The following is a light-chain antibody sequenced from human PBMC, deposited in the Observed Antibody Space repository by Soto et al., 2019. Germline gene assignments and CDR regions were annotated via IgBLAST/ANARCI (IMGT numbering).Light chain of an antibody. CDR3: QSYESSLSGSYV. CDR1: SSNIGAGYD. CDR2: GNS. V-gene: IGLV1-40*01. J-gene: IGLJ1*01. Sequence: QSALTQPPSVSGPPGQRVTIPCTGSSSNIGAGYDVHGYQQLPGTAPKLLIYGNSNRPSGVPDRFSGSKSATSASLAITVLQAEDEADYDYQSYESSLSGSYVFGTGTKVTVL.